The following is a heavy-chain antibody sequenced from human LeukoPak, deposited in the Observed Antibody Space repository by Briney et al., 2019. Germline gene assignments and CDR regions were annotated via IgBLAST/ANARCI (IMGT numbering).Heavy chain of an antibody. CDR3: AKERTMVRGVLDV. CDR1: GFTFDDYA. Sequence: GRSLRLSCAASGFTFDDYAMHWVRQAPGKGLEWVSGISWNSGSIGYADSVKGRFTISRDNAKNSLYLQMNILRAEDTALYYCAKERTMVRGVLDVWGQGTTVTVSS. V-gene: IGHV3-9*01. J-gene: IGHJ6*02. CDR2: ISWNSGSI. D-gene: IGHD3-10*01.